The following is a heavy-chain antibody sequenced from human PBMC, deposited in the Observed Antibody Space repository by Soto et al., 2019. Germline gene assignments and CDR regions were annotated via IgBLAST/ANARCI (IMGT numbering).Heavy chain of an antibody. Sequence: PGGSLRIYCAASRFRFRIYGMGGVRKAPGKGLEWVANIKQDGSEKYYVDSVKGRFTISRDNAKNSLYLQMNSLRAEDTAVHYCARTYCRRTSCYGALDIWGQGTMVTVSS. V-gene: IGHV3-7*01. D-gene: IGHD2-2*01. CDR2: IKQDGSEK. CDR1: RFRFRIYG. J-gene: IGHJ3*02. CDR3: ARTYCRRTSCYGALDI.